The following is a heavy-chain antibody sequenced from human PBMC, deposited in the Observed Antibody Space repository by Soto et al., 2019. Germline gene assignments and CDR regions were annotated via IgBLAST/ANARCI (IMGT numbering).Heavy chain of an antibody. J-gene: IGHJ3*02. CDR3: AREYFDWFDAFDI. D-gene: IGHD3-9*01. CDR1: GGTFSSYT. V-gene: IGHV1-69*04. Sequence: ASVKVSCKASGGTFSSYTISWVRQAPGQGLEWMGRIIPILGIANYAQKFQGRVTITADKSTSTAYMELSSLRSEDTAVYYCAREYFDWFDAFDIWGQGTMVTVSS. CDR2: IIPILGIA.